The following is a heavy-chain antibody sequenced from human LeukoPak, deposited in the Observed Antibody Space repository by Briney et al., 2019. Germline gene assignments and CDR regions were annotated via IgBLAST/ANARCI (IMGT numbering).Heavy chain of an antibody. V-gene: IGHV5-51*01. Sequence: KGGESLKISCKGSGYSFITYWIGWVRQMPGKGLEWMGIIYPGDSDSRYSPSFQGQVTISADKSISTAYLQWSSLKASDTAMYYCARRYYDFWSGYLPEIWYFDYWGQGTLVTVSS. D-gene: IGHD3-3*01. CDR2: IYPGDSDS. J-gene: IGHJ4*02. CDR1: GYSFITYW. CDR3: ARRYYDFWSGYLPEIWYFDY.